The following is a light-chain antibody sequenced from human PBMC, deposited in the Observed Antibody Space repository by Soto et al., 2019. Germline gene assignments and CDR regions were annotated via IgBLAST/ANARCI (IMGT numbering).Light chain of an antibody. CDR1: QSVSNN. J-gene: IGKJ5*01. CDR3: QQYNIWPPIT. Sequence: EIVLTQSPCTLSLSPWERSTLSFMASQSVSNNYLAWYQQKPGQAPRLLIYGAYTRAAGVPARFSGSGSGTEFTLTITSLQSEDIALYYCQQYNIWPPITFGQGTRLEIK. V-gene: IGKV3-15*01. CDR2: GAY.